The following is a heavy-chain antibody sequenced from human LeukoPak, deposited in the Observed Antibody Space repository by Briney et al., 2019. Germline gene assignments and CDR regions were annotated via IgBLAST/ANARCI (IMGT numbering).Heavy chain of an antibody. Sequence: GGSLRLSCAASGFTFSSYSMNWVRQAPGKGLEWVSSISSSSSYIYYADLVKGRFTICRDNAKNSLYLQMNSLRAEDTAVYYCASSEGIAAAGGFDYWGQGTLVTVSS. CDR1: GFTFSSYS. V-gene: IGHV3-21*01. J-gene: IGHJ4*02. CDR3: ASSEGIAAAGGFDY. CDR2: ISSSSSYI. D-gene: IGHD6-13*01.